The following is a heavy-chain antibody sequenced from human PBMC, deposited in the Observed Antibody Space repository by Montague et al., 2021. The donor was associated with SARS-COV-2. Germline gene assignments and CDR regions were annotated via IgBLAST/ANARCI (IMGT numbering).Heavy chain of an antibody. V-gene: IGHV4-61*01. D-gene: IGHD6-19*01. CDR3: ARGSGWMGNAFDI. J-gene: IGHJ3*02. Sequence: SETLSLTCTVAGGSISSGSYYWSWIRQPPGKGLEWIGYIYYSGSTXYNPSVDSRVTISVDTSKNQFSLKLSSVTAADTAVYYCARGSGWMGNAFDIWGQGTMVTVSS. CDR2: IYYSGST. CDR1: GGSISSGSYY.